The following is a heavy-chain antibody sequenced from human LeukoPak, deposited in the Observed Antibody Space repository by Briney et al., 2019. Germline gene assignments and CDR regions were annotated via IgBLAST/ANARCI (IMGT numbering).Heavy chain of an antibody. J-gene: IGHJ4*02. CDR3: AKDSTRYCSSTSCYGKAYFDY. Sequence: GTSLRLSCAASGFTFSSYGMHWVRQAPDEGLELVAVISYDGSNKYYGDSVKGRFTISRDNSKNTLYLQMNSLRAEDTAVYYCAKDSTRYCSSTSCYGKAYFDYWGQGTLVTVSS. D-gene: IGHD2-2*01. CDR1: GFTFSSYG. CDR2: ISYDGSNK. V-gene: IGHV3-30*18.